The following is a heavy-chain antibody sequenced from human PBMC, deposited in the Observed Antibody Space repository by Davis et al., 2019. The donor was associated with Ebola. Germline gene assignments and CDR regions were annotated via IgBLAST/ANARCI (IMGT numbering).Heavy chain of an antibody. V-gene: IGHV3-30*02. J-gene: IGHJ3*02. CDR2: VRSHGSDD. D-gene: IGHD1-1*01. CDR1: GFTVSSNY. Sequence: GESLKISCAASGFTVSSNYMSWVRQAPGRGLEWVAFVRSHGSDDHYAGSVKGRFTISRDNSKNTLYLQMNSLRAEDTAVYYCAKVVLERPHVPNDAFDIWGQGTMVTVSS. CDR3: AKVVLERPHVPNDAFDI.